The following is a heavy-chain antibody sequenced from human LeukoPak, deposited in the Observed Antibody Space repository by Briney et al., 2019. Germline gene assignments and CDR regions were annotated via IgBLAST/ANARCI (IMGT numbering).Heavy chain of an antibody. D-gene: IGHD3-22*01. V-gene: IGHV4-4*07. CDR1: GGSISSYY. CDR3: AREYYYDSSGYYYYYYMDV. Sequence: SETLSLTCTVSGGSISSYYWSWIRQPAGKGLEWIGRTYTSGSTNYNPSLKSRVTMSVDTSKNQFSLKLSSVTAADTAVYYCAREYYYDSSGYYYYYYMDVWGKGTTVTISS. CDR2: TYTSGST. J-gene: IGHJ6*03.